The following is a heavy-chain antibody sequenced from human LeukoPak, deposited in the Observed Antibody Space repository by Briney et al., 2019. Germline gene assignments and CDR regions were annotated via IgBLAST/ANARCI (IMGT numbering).Heavy chain of an antibody. V-gene: IGHV5-51*01. CDR2: IYPGDSDT. Sequence: GESLKISCKGSGYRFSSYWIGWVRQIPGKGLEWMGLIYPGDSDTRYSPSFQGQVTISADKSISTAYLQWSSLKASDTAMYYCARKYYYDSSGVYYFDYWGQGTLVTVSS. J-gene: IGHJ4*02. CDR3: ARKYYYDSSGVYYFDY. D-gene: IGHD3-22*01. CDR1: GYRFSSYW.